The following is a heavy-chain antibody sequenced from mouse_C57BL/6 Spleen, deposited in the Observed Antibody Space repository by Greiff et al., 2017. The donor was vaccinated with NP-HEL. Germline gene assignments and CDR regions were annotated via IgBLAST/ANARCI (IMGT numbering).Heavy chain of an antibody. CDR2: INPGSGGT. Sequence: VKLQESGAELVRPGTSVKVSCKASGYAFTNYLIEWVKQRPGQGLEWIGVINPGSGGTNYNEKFKGKATLTADKSSSTAYMQLSSLTSEDSAVYFCARRSLYYAMDYWGQGTSVTVSS. J-gene: IGHJ4*01. D-gene: IGHD6-1*01. V-gene: IGHV1-54*01. CDR1: GYAFTNYL. CDR3: ARRSLYYAMDY.